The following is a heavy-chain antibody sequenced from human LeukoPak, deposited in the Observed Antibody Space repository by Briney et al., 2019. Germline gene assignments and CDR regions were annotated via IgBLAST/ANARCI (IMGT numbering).Heavy chain of an antibody. CDR2: IIPIFGTA. D-gene: IGHD3-3*01. CDR3: ARGYDFWSGFPHYYYYYYMDV. V-gene: IGHV1-69*05. J-gene: IGHJ6*03. CDR1: GGTFSSYA. Sequence: SVKVSCKASGGTFSSYAISWVRQAPLQGFEWMGGIIPIFGTANYAQKFRGRVTITTDESTSTAYMELSSLRSEDTAVYYCARGYDFWSGFPHYYYYYYMDVWGKGTTVTVSS.